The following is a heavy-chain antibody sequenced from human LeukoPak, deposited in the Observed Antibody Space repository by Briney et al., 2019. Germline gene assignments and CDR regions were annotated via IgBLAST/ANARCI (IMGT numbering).Heavy chain of an antibody. CDR2: IYYSGNT. CDR3: GRHDETWFDP. J-gene: IGHJ5*02. Sequence: PSETLSLTCTVSGGSISSYYWSWIRQPPGKGLEWIGYIYYSGNTNYNPSRKSRVTISVDTSKNQFSRKLSSVTSADTAVYYGGRHDETWFDPWGQGTLVTVSS. CDR1: GGSISSYY. V-gene: IGHV4-59*08.